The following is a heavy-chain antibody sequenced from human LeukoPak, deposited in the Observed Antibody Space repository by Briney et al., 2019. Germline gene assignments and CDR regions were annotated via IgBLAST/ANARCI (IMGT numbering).Heavy chain of an antibody. Sequence: GASVKVSCKASGYTFTSYGISWVRQAPGRGLEWMGWISAYNGNTNYAQKLQGRVTMTTDTSTSTAYMELRSLRSDDTAVYYCARDRGYYDSSGFLFRYYGMDVWGQGTTVTVSS. CDR2: ISAYNGNT. D-gene: IGHD3-22*01. J-gene: IGHJ6*02. V-gene: IGHV1-18*01. CDR1: GYTFTSYG. CDR3: ARDRGYYDSSGFLFRYYGMDV.